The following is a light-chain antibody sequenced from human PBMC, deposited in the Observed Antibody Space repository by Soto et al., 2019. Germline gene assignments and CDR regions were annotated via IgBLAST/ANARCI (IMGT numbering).Light chain of an antibody. CDR1: QSVRSDY. V-gene: IGKV3-20*01. Sequence: VTHSRVTLPLAKGAISTLSCRFSQSVRSDYLAWYQQKPGQAPRLHIYGASTRATGIPDRFTGSGSGTDFTLTISRLEPEEFPVYYCQQYGSSPRTFGQGTKV. J-gene: IGKJ1*01. CDR3: QQYGSSPRT. CDR2: GAS.